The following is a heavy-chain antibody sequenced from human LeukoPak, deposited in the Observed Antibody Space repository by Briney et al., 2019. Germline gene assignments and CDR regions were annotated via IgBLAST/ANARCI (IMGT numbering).Heavy chain of an antibody. J-gene: IGHJ4*02. CDR1: GGSISSYY. V-gene: IGHV4-59*01. CDR2: IYYSGST. Sequence: SETLSLTCTVSGGSISSYYWSWIRQPPGEGLEWIGYIYYSGSTNYNPSLKSRVTISVDTSKNQFSLKLSSVTAADTAVYYCARVSYDYVWGSYQHFDYWGQGTLVTVSS. D-gene: IGHD3-16*02. CDR3: ARVSYDYVWGSYQHFDY.